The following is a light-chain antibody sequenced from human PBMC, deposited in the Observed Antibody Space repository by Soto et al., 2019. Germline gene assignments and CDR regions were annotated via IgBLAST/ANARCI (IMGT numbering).Light chain of an antibody. V-gene: IGLV2-11*01. CDR2: DVK. Sequence: QSALTQPRSVSGSPGQSVTSSCTGTSSDVGGYNYVTWYQQYPGKAPKVMIYDVKTRPSGVPDRFSGSKSGNTASLTISGLQAEDEADYYCCSYAGDYTFVFGTGTKLTVL. CDR3: CSYAGDYTFV. J-gene: IGLJ1*01. CDR1: SSDVGGYNY.